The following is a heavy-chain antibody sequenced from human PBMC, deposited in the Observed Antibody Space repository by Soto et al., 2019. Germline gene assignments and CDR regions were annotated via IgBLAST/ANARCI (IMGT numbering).Heavy chain of an antibody. J-gene: IGHJ6*02. Sequence: PSETLSLTCTVSGGSISSYYWSWIRQPPGKGLEWIGYIYYSGSTNYNPSLKGRVTISVDTSKNQFSLKLSSVTAADTAVYYCARHGRAAEPETEYYYYGMDVWGQGTTVTVSS. V-gene: IGHV4-59*08. D-gene: IGHD6-13*01. CDR1: GGSISSYY. CDR3: ARHGRAAEPETEYYYYGMDV. CDR2: IYYSGST.